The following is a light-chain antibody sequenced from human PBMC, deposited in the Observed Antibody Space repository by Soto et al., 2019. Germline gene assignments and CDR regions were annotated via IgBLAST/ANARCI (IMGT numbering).Light chain of an antibody. CDR2: EDN. J-gene: IGLJ3*02. CDR1: SGRITSKY. Sequence: NFMLTQPHSVSESPGKTVTISCTRSSGRITSKYVHWYQQRPGSSPTTVIYEDNRRPSGVPDRFSGSVDSASNSASLTISGLQTEDGADYYCQSYDTNNWVFGGGTKVTVL. V-gene: IGLV6-57*01. CDR3: QSYDTNNWV.